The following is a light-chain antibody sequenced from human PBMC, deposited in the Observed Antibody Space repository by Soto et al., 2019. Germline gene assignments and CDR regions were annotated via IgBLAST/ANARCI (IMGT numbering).Light chain of an antibody. CDR1: SSNFGAGYD. J-gene: IGLJ2*01. CDR2: GNS. Sequence: QSVLTQPPSVSGAPGQRVTISCTGSSSNFGAGYDVHWYQQLPGTAPKLLIYGNSNRPSGVPDRFSGSKSGTSASLAITGLQAEDEADYYCQSYDSSLSGSGVFGGGTQLTVL. CDR3: QSYDSSLSGSGV. V-gene: IGLV1-40*01.